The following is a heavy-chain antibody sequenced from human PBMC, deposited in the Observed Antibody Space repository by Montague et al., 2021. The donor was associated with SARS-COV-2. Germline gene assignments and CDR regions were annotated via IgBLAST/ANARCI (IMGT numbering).Heavy chain of an antibody. V-gene: IGHV6-1*01. CDR1: GDSVSSNSAA. Sequence: CAISGDSVSSNSAAWNWIRQSPSRGLEWLGRTYYRSKWYNDYAVSVKSRITINPDTSKNQFSLQLNSVTAEDTAVYYCARGPGVVIILAIYYYYGMDVWGQGTTVTVSS. D-gene: IGHD3-3*01. J-gene: IGHJ6*02. CDR2: TYYRSKWYN. CDR3: ARGPGVVIILAIYYYYGMDV.